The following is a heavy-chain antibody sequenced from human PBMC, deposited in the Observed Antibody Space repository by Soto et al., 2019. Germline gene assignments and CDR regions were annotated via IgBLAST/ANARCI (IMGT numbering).Heavy chain of an antibody. J-gene: IGHJ4*02. V-gene: IGHV4-59*11. CDR1: GGSISSHY. D-gene: IGHD3-10*01. CDR3: ARVLPSLWFGEGCFDN. Sequence: PSATLSLTCTVSGGSISSHYWSWIRQPPGKGLEWIGYIYYSGSTNYNPSLKSRVTISVDTSKNQFSLKLSSVTAADTAVYYCARVLPSLWFGEGCFDNWGQGTLVTVSS. CDR2: IYYSGST.